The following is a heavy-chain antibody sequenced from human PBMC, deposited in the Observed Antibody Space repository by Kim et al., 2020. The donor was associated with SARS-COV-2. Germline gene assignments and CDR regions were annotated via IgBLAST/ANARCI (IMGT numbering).Heavy chain of an antibody. D-gene: IGHD3-9*01. CDR3: ARGRPLAQGILTGYMGGFDY. V-gene: IGHV1-46*01. CDR1: GYTFTSYY. CDR2: INPSGGST. J-gene: IGHJ4*02. Sequence: ASVKVSCKASGYTFTSYYMHWVRQAPGQGLEWMGIINPSGGSTSYAQKFQGRVTMTRDTSTSTVYMELSSLRSEDTAVYYCARGRPLAQGILTGYMGGFDYWGQGTLVTVSS.